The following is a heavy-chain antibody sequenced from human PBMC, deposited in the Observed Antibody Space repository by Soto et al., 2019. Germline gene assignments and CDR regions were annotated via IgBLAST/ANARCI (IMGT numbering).Heavy chain of an antibody. CDR1: GGSISSSSYY. D-gene: IGHD2-8*01. V-gene: IGHV4-39*01. J-gene: IGHJ4*02. Sequence: SETLSLTCTVSGGSISSSSYYWGWIRQPPGKGLEWIGSIYYSGSTYYNPSLKSRVTISVDTSKNQFSLKLSSVTAADTTVYYCARSIRYCTNGVCPVKYWGQGTLVTVSS. CDR3: ARSIRYCTNGVCPVKY. CDR2: IYYSGST.